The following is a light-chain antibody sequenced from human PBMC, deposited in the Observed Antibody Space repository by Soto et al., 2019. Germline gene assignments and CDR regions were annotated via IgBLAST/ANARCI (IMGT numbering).Light chain of an antibody. J-gene: IGKJ1*01. CDR1: QSVSSY. CDR2: DAS. V-gene: IGKV3-20*01. Sequence: EIVLTQSPATLSLSPGERATLSCRASQSVSSYLAWYQQKPGQAPRLLIYDASSRATGIPDRFSGSGSGTDFTLTISRLEPEDFAVYYCQHYGTSPWTFGQGTKVDIK. CDR3: QHYGTSPWT.